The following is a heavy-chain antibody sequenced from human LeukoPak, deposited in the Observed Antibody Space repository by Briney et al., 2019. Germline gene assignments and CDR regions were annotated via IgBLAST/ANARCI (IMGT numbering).Heavy chain of an antibody. CDR1: GYTFTGYY. CDR2: IIPMSSTT. D-gene: IGHD3-3*01. J-gene: IGHJ4*02. V-gene: IGHV1-69*13. Sequence: ASVKVSCKASGYTFTGYYMHWVRQAPGQGLEWLGGIIPMSSTTKYAQNFQGRVTITADESTSTAFMELSSLRPEDTAVYYCARPRTYYDSWSGYPPFDYWGQGTLVTVSS. CDR3: ARPRTYYDSWSGYPPFDY.